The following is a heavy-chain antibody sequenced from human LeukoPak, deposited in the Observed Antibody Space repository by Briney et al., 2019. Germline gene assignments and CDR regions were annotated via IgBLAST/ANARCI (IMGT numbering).Heavy chain of an antibody. CDR3: ARASVGTTPS. CDR1: GFTFTTYY. V-gene: IGHV3-21*01. D-gene: IGHD1-1*01. Sequence: GGSLRLSCVASGFTFTTYYMSWVRQAPGKGLEWVSSISSSSSYIYYADSVKGRFTISRDNAKNSLYLQMNSLRAEDTAVYYCARASVGTTPSWGQGTLVTVSS. CDR2: ISSSSSYI. J-gene: IGHJ4*02.